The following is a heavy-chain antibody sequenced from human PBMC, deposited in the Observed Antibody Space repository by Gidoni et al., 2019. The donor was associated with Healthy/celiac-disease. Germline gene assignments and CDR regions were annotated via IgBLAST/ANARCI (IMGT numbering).Heavy chain of an antibody. CDR1: GGTFSSYA. D-gene: IGHD5-18*01. J-gene: IGHJ6*02. CDR3: ASGGYSYGYKGVGYYYGMDV. Sequence: QVQLVQSGAEVKKPGSSVKVSCKASGGTFSSYAISWVRQAPGQGLEWMGGIIPIFGTANYAQKFQGRVTITADESTSTAYMELSSLRSEDTAVYYCASGGYSYGYKGVGYYYGMDVWGQGTTVTVSS. V-gene: IGHV1-69*01. CDR2: IIPIFGTA.